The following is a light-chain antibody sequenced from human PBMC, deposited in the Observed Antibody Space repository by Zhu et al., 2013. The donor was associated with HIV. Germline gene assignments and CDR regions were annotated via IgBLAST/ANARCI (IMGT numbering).Light chain of an antibody. J-gene: IGKJ2*01. V-gene: IGKV3-20*01. CDR2: AAS. Sequence: DIVLTQSPGTLSLSPGERATLSCRTSQSVSTSYIAWYRQRRGRAPELLISAASKRAAGIPDRFSGSGSGTQFTLTISRLQPEDFAVYYCQQYSNSPTTFGQGTRLEI. CDR1: QSVSTSY. CDR3: QQYSNSPTT.